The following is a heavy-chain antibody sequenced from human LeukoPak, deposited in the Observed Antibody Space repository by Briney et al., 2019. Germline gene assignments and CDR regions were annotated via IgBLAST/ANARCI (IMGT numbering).Heavy chain of an antibody. CDR1: GFTFSSYG. CDR2: IRFDGTNK. J-gene: IGHJ4*02. V-gene: IGHV3-30*02. D-gene: IGHD2-2*01. Sequence: PGGSLRLSCAASGFTFSSYGMQSVRQAPGKGLELVASIRFDGTNKYYADSVKGRFTISRDNSKNTLYVQMNSLRPEDKAVYYCSRIAIYSSTSGTIDYWGQGTLVTVSS. CDR3: SRIAIYSSTSGTIDY.